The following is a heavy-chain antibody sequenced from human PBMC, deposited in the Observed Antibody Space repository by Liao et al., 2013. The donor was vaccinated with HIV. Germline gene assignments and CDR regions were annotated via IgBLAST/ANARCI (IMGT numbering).Heavy chain of an antibody. CDR1: GHSIGSSSYY. CDR2: IYISGST. D-gene: IGHD1-1*01. V-gene: IGHV4-61*02. J-gene: IGHJ6*03. Sequence: QVQLQESGPGLVKPSQTLSLTCNVSGHSIGSSSYYWNWIRQPAGKGLEWIGRIYISGSTNYNPSLKSRVTISVDTSKNQFSLKVSSVTAADTAVYYCAREGDATYYYSYYYMDVWGKGTTVTVSS. CDR3: AREGDATYYYSYYYMDV.